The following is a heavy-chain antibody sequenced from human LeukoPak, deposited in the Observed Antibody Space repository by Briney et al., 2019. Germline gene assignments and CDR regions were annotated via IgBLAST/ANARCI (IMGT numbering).Heavy chain of an antibody. Sequence: GGSLRLSCAASGFTFTNYAMIWVRQAPGKGLEWVSAISGSGGSTYYADSVKGRFTISRDNSKNTLILQVNSLRAEDTAVYYCGKDPNGDYVGAFDMWGQGTMVTVSP. CDR2: ISGSGGST. V-gene: IGHV3-23*01. CDR1: GFTFTNYA. CDR3: GKDPNGDYVGAFDM. J-gene: IGHJ3*02. D-gene: IGHD4-17*01.